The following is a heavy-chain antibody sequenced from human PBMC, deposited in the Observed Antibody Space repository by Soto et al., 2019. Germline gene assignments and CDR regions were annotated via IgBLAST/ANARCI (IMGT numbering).Heavy chain of an antibody. Sequence: SVKVSCKASGGTLSSYAISWVRQAPGQGLEWMGGIIPIFGTANYAQKFQGRVTITADESTSTAYMELSSLRSEDTAVYYCARVMDCISTSCYGNYYYYGMDVWGQGTTVTVSS. CDR1: GGTLSSYA. CDR2: IIPIFGTA. CDR3: ARVMDCISTSCYGNYYYYGMDV. D-gene: IGHD2-2*01. V-gene: IGHV1-69*13. J-gene: IGHJ6*02.